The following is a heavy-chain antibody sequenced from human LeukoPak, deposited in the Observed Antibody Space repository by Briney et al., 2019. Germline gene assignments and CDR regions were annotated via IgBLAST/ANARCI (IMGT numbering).Heavy chain of an antibody. D-gene: IGHD5-18*01. CDR1: GGSISSGGYF. J-gene: IGHJ4*02. CDR3: ARGGKKTAMVTS. Sequence: TSPTLSLTCTVSGGSISSGGYFWNWIRQLPGKGLEWIGYIYSSGSTYNPSLKSRVIISLDTSKNQFSLKLNSVTAADTAVYYCARGGKKTAMVTSWGQGTLVTVPS. CDR2: IYSSGST. V-gene: IGHV4-31*03.